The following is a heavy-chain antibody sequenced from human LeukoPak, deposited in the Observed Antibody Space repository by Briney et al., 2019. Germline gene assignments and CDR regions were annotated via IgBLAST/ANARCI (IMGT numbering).Heavy chain of an antibody. D-gene: IGHD1-26*01. Sequence: PSETLSLTCAVYGGSFSGYYWSWIRQPPGKGLEWIGEINHSGSTNYNPSLKSRVTISVDTSKNQFSLKLSSVTAADTAVYYCARRIAGAPTDYWGQGTLDTVSS. CDR1: GGSFSGYY. J-gene: IGHJ4*02. CDR3: ARRIAGAPTDY. CDR2: INHSGST. V-gene: IGHV4-34*01.